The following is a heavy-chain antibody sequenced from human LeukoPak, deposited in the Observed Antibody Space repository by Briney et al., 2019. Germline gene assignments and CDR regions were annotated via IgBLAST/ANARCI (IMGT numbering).Heavy chain of an antibody. CDR2: ISSSSNLI. D-gene: IGHD3-10*01. J-gene: IGHJ4*02. CDR1: GFTFSSYS. CDR3: AREGMGSSTLDY. V-gene: IGHV3-48*01. Sequence: GGSLRPSCAASGFTFSSYSMNWVRQAPGKGMEWVSYISSSSNLIYYADSVKGRFTISRDNAKNSLYLQMNSLRVEDMAVYYCAREGMGSSTLDYWGQGTLATFSS.